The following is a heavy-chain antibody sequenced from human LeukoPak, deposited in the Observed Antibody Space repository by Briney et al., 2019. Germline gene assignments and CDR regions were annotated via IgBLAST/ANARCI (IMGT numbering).Heavy chain of an antibody. Sequence: ASVKVSCKASGYTFTGYYMHWVRQAPGQGLEWMGCINPNSGGTNYAQKFQGRVTMTRDTSISTAYMEPSRLRSDDTAVYYCARDQLKAGSDYWGQGTLVTVSS. CDR3: ARDQLKAGSDY. J-gene: IGHJ4*02. V-gene: IGHV1-2*02. CDR1: GYTFTGYY. D-gene: IGHD1-1*01. CDR2: INPNSGGT.